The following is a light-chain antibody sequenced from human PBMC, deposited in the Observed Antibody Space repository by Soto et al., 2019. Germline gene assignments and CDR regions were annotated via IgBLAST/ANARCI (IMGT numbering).Light chain of an antibody. CDR2: EVS. CDR1: SSDVGAYNY. V-gene: IGLV2-14*01. Sequence: QSALTQPASVSGSPGQSITISCTGTSSDVGAYNYVSWYQQHPGKAPKLMISEVSNRPSGVSNRFSGSKSGNTASLTISGLQAEDEDDYYCSSYAGSNNVFGTGTKVTVL. J-gene: IGLJ1*01. CDR3: SSYAGSNNV.